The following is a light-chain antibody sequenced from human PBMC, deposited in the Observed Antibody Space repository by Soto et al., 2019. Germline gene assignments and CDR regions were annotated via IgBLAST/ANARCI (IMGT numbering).Light chain of an antibody. J-gene: IGLJ2*01. V-gene: IGLV2-8*01. Sequence: QSALTQPPSASGSPGQSVTISCSGSSSDVGAYNSVSWYQQHPGKAPKLIISEVSKRPSGVPTRFSGSKSGNTASLTVSGLQAEDEADYYCSSLAADGSNLLFGGGTKLTVL. CDR2: EVS. CDR1: SSDVGAYNS. CDR3: SSLAADGSNLL.